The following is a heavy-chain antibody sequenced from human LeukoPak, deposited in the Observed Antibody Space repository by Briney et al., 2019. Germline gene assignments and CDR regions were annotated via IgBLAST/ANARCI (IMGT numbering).Heavy chain of an antibody. CDR2: INPNSGGT. V-gene: IGHV1-2*02. Sequence: GASVTVSCKASGYTFTGYYMHWVRQAPGQGLEWMGWINPNSGGTNYAQKFQGRVTMTRDTSISTAYMELSRLRSDDTAVYYCARDRYGSSSAGYYYMAVWGKGTTVTVSS. CDR3: ARDRYGSSSAGYYYMAV. J-gene: IGHJ6*03. D-gene: IGHD6-6*01. CDR1: GYTFTGYY.